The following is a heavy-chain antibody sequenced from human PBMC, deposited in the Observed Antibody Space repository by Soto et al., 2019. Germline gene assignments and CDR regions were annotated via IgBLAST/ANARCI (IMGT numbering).Heavy chain of an antibody. CDR3: ARRTSTGSSSGWPPHCDYYYGMSD. Sequence: SETLSLTCAVSGGSISSSNWWSWVRQPPGKGLEWIGEIYHSGSTNYNPSLKSRGTISVDKSKNQFSLKLSSVTAADTAVYYFARRTSTGSSSGWPPHCDYYYGMSDWGQRTTVTV. D-gene: IGHD6-25*01. CDR1: GGSISSSNW. V-gene: IGHV4-4*02. CDR2: IYHSGST. J-gene: IGHJ6*01.